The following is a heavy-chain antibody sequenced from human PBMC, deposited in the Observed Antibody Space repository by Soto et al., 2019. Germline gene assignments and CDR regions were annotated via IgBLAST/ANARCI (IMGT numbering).Heavy chain of an antibody. CDR1: GSSISLGYY. J-gene: IGHJ4*02. Sequence: PSEPLSLTCAVSGSSISLGYYWGWIRQPPGKGLEWIGSIYHSGNTYYNPSLKSRVSISLDTSKNHFSLELTSVTAADTAVYYWASVKLAGRGGFDEWGTGKLLRVSS. CDR3: ASVKLAGRGGFDE. CDR2: IYHSGNT. D-gene: IGHD2-15*01. V-gene: IGHV4-38-2*01.